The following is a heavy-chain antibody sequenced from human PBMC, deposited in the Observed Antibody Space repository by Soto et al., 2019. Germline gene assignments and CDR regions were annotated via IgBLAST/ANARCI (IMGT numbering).Heavy chain of an antibody. Sequence: HGGSLRLCCAACGFTVSSYAMSWVRQAPGKGLEWVSAISGSGGSTYYADSVKGRFTISRDNSKNTLYLQMNSLRAEDTAVYYCAKFSIFGEVQYFDYWGQGTLVTVSS. D-gene: IGHD3-10*02. CDR3: AKFSIFGEVQYFDY. CDR1: GFTVSSYA. CDR2: ISGSGGST. V-gene: IGHV3-23*01. J-gene: IGHJ4*02.